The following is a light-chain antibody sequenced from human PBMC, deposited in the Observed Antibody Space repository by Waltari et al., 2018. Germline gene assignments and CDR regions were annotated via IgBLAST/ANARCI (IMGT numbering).Light chain of an antibody. CDR1: SYDVGGYDY. Sequence: QSALTQPASVSGSPGQSITISCTVTSYDVGGYDYVSWYQHHPGQGPKLIIYDVSERPAGVSTRFSGSRSANTASLAISGLQAEEEAHYYCGSYTSSDTWIFGGGTKLTVL. J-gene: IGLJ2*01. CDR2: DVS. CDR3: GSYTSSDTWI. V-gene: IGLV2-14*03.